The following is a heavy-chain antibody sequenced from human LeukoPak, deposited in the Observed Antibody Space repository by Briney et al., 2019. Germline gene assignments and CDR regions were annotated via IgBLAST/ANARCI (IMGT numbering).Heavy chain of an antibody. V-gene: IGHV4-31*03. CDR1: GGSISSGTYF. J-gene: IGHJ4*02. D-gene: IGHD3-22*01. CDR2: IYYSGST. Sequence: SETLSLTCTVSGGSISSGTYFWNWARQHPGKGLEWIGYIYYSGSTSYNPSLKTRVIISVETSENQFSLKLSSVTAADTAVYYCASLYYESSGYDRTFDYWGQGTLVTVSS. CDR3: ASLYYESSGYDRTFDY.